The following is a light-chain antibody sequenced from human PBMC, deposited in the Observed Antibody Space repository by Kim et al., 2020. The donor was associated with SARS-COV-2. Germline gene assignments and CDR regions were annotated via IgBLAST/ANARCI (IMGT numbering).Light chain of an antibody. CDR3: SSYTTSSTWV. V-gene: IGLV2-18*02. J-gene: IGLJ3*02. CDR2: EVS. Sequence: QSALTQPPSVSGSPGQSVTISCTETSSDVGSYNRVSWYQQPPGTAPKLIIYEVSNRPSGVPDRFSGSKSGNTASLTISGLQAEDEADYYCSSYTTSSTWVFGGGTKVTVL. CDR1: SSDVGSYNR.